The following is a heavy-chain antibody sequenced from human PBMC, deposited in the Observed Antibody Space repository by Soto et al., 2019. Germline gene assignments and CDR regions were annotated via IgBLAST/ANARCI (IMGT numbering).Heavy chain of an antibody. D-gene: IGHD3-3*01. CDR2: INSDGSST. CDR3: ARGDYDFWSGYPQYYYMDV. Sequence: EVQLVESGGGLVQPGGSLRLSCAASGFTFSSYWMHWVRQAPGKGLVWVSRINSDGSSTSYADSVKGRFTISRDNAKNTLYLQMNSLRAEDTAVYYCARGDYDFWSGYPQYYYMDVWGKGTTVTVSS. J-gene: IGHJ6*03. V-gene: IGHV3-74*01. CDR1: GFTFSSYW.